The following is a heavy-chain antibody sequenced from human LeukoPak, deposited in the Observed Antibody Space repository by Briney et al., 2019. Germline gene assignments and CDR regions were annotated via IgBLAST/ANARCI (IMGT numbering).Heavy chain of an antibody. D-gene: IGHD3-16*01. CDR2: IRNDGSDK. V-gene: IGHV3-30*02. CDR1: GFIFSDFG. CDR3: AKHGLRSGTYVIDY. Sequence: GGSLRLSCAASGFIFSDFGIHWVRQAPGKGLEWVTFIRNDGSDKYYTDSVRGRFTISRDNSKTTVYLQMNSLRVEDTAIYYCAKHGLRSGTYVIDYWGQGTLVTVST. J-gene: IGHJ4*02.